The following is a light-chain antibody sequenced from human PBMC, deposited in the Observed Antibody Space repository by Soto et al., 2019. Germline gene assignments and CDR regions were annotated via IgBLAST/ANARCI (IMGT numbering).Light chain of an antibody. CDR3: YSHSSGTRGV. CDR2: DVS. CDR1: SRDVGDNKY. V-gene: IGLV2-14*01. Sequence: QSALTQPVSVSGSPGQSITISCTGSSRDVGDNKYISWYQQHPGKVPKVILYDVSNRPSGVSNRFSGSKSGNTASLTISGLQVEDEADYYCYSHSSGTRGVFGGGTKVTVL. J-gene: IGLJ2*01.